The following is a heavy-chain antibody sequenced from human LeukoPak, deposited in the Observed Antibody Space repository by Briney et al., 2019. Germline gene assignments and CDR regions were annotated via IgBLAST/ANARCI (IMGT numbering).Heavy chain of an antibody. CDR1: GFTFSNYS. V-gene: IGHV3-21*01. Sequence: GGSLRLSCAASGFTFSNYSMNWVRQAPGKGLEWVSSISSSSYIYYADSVKGRFTISRDNAKNSLYLQMNSLRAEDTAVYYCARASSPQYYFDYRGQGTLVTVSS. CDR2: ISSSSYI. D-gene: IGHD5-24*01. J-gene: IGHJ4*02. CDR3: ARASSPQYYFDY.